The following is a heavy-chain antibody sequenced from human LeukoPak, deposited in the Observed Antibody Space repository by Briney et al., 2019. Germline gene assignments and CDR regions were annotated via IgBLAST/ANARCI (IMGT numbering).Heavy chain of an antibody. D-gene: IGHD2-8*01. CDR2: ITRDGGRK. Sequence: GGSLRLSCAASGLILDDYSMHWVRQAAGKGLDWVSFITRDGGRKYNADSVKGRSPISRKNPKNSLYLQMTTLRPEAPALNYCRKALRRCNGCNGSAILGQRTMVTVSS. CDR1: GLILDDYS. J-gene: IGHJ3*02. V-gene: IGHV3-43*01. CDR3: RKALRRCNGCNGSAI.